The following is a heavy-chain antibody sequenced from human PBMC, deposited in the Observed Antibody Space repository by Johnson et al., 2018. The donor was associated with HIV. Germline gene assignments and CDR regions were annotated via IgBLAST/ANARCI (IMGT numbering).Heavy chain of an antibody. CDR3: AKVRRGSSWYIAFDI. D-gene: IGHD6-13*01. CDR1: GFTFSSYG. V-gene: IGHV3-33*03. Sequence: QVQLVESGGGVVQPGRSLRLSCTASGFTFSSYGMHWVRQAPGKGLEWVAVIWYDGSNKYYADSVTGRFTISRDNAKNSLYLQMNSLRAEDTAVYYCAKVRRGSSWYIAFDIWGQGTMVTVSS. J-gene: IGHJ3*02. CDR2: IWYDGSNK.